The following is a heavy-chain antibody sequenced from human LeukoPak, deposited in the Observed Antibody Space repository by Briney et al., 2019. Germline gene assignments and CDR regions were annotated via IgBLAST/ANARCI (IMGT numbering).Heavy chain of an antibody. Sequence: KPSETLSLTCTVSGYSISSGYYWGWIRQPPGKGLEWIGSIYHSGSTYYNPSLKSRVTISVDTSKNQFSLKLSSVTAADTAVYYCAREFNYDILTGLLDYWGQGTLVTVSS. J-gene: IGHJ4*02. CDR1: GYSISSGYY. D-gene: IGHD3-9*01. CDR2: IYHSGST. V-gene: IGHV4-38-2*02. CDR3: AREFNYDILTGLLDY.